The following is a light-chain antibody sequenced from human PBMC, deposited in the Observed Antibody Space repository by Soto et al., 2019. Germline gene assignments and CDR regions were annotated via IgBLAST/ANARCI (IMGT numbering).Light chain of an antibody. Sequence: SVWTQVPGTLSFSPGERATLSCRASQSVGSNYLAWYQQRPGHPPNLLIFGASHRAPDIPDRFSGSGSGTDFTLTISRMEPEDSAVYYCKQHGTTFGQGTKVDIK. CDR2: GAS. CDR3: KQHGTT. J-gene: IGKJ1*01. V-gene: IGKV3-20*01. CDR1: QSVGSNY.